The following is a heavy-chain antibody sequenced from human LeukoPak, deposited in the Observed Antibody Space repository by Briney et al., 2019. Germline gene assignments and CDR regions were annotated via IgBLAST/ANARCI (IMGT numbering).Heavy chain of an antibody. CDR2: IDNGGSDK. CDR1: GFTFTTYW. CDR3: ARERWLQPDY. J-gene: IGHJ4*02. V-gene: IGHV3-7*01. Sequence: GGSLRLSCAASGFTFTTYWMSWVRQAPGKGLEWVANIDNGGSDKYYVDSVEGRFTISRDNAKNSLYLQMNSLRAEDTAVYYCARERWLQPDYWGQGILVTVSS. D-gene: IGHD5-24*01.